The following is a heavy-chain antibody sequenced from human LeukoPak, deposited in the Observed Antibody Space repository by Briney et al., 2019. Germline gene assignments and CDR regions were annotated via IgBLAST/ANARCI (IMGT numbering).Heavy chain of an antibody. D-gene: IGHD6-19*01. Sequence: QPGGSLRLSCVASGFPFSSYWMTWVRQAPGKGLEWVANIRQDGSKKSYVDSVKGRFTISRDNAKNSLYLQMNSLRAEDTAVYYCARDGGWYRDYWGQGTLVTVSS. CDR1: GFPFSSYW. CDR2: IRQDGSKK. CDR3: ARDGGWYRDY. J-gene: IGHJ4*02. V-gene: IGHV3-7*01.